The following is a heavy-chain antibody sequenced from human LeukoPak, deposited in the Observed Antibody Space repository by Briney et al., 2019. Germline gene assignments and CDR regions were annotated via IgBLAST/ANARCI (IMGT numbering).Heavy chain of an antibody. CDR3: AKGHQWLVN. V-gene: IGHV3-30*04. CDR2: ISYHGSNK. D-gene: IGHD6-19*01. Sequence: TGGSLRLSCAASGFTFSNYAMHWVRQAPGKGLEWVALISYHGSNKYYADSVKGRFTISRDNSKNTLFLQMNSLRAEDTAVYYCAKGHQWLVNWGQGTLVTVSS. J-gene: IGHJ4*02. CDR1: GFTFSNYA.